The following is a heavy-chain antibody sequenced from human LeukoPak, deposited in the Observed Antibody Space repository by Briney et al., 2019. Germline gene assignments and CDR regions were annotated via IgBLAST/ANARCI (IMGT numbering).Heavy chain of an antibody. CDR1: GFRFSNSW. CDR3: ARGADHGGSYYPD. CDR2: MKTDGTRI. D-gene: IGHD3-10*01. J-gene: IGHJ4*02. Sequence: PGGSLRLSCAASGFRFSNSWMYWVRQGPGKGPVWVSRMKTDGTRIEYADSVKGRFTISRDNAKNTLFLQMSSLRVEDTAVYCCARGADHGGSYYPDWGQGTRVTVSS. V-gene: IGHV3-74*01.